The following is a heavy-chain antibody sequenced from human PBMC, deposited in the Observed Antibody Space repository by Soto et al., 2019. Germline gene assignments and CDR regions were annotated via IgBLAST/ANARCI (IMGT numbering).Heavy chain of an antibody. D-gene: IGHD6-19*01. CDR2: ISAYNGNT. Sequence: GASVKVSCKASGYTFTSYGISWVRQAPGQGLEWMGWISAYNGNTNYAQKLQGRVTMTTDTSTSTAYMELRSLRSDDTAVYYCARALLSYSSGWSYYYYYYGMDVWGQGTTVTVSS. V-gene: IGHV1-18*04. J-gene: IGHJ6*02. CDR3: ARALLSYSSGWSYYYYYYGMDV. CDR1: GYTFTSYG.